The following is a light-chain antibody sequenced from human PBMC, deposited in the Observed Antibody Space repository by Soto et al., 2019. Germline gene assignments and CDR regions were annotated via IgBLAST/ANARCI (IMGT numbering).Light chain of an antibody. CDR1: QTLKRTY. CDR3: HQYDNAPQT. Sequence: EIGLMQSPGTLSLSPGERATLSCRASQTLKRTYIAWYQQKPGQAPRVLIYAASKRAAGTPDRFSGSGSGTDFSLTISRLEPEDFAVYYCHQYDNAPQTFGQGTKVEIK. CDR2: AAS. J-gene: IGKJ2*01. V-gene: IGKV3-20*01.